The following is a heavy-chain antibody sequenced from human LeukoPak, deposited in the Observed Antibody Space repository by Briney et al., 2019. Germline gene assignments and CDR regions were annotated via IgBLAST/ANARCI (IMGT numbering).Heavy chain of an antibody. V-gene: IGHV3-11*04. CDR2: ISSTSSVK. D-gene: IGHD5-24*01. CDR1: GFIFSDYY. CDR3: ARDWRDGYNKVFDW. Sequence: GWSLRLSCAASGFIFSDYYMGWIRQAPGKGLEWISYISSTSSVKYYADSVKGRFTISRDNAKNSVYLQVNSLGVEDTAVYFCARDWRDGYNKVFDWWGEGTLVAVSS. J-gene: IGHJ4*02.